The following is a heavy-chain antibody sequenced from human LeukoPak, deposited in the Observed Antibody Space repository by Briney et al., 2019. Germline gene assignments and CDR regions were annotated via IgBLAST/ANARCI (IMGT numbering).Heavy chain of an antibody. J-gene: IGHJ3*02. V-gene: IGHV4-34*01. D-gene: IGHD2-2*01. Sequence: PSETLSLTCTVSGGSLSSDYWSWIRQPPGKGLEWIGEINHSGSTNYNPSLKSRVTISVDTSKNQFSLKLSSVTAADTAVYYCASRYCSSTSCNAFDIWGQGTMVTVSS. CDR1: GGSLSSDY. CDR3: ASRYCSSTSCNAFDI. CDR2: INHSGST.